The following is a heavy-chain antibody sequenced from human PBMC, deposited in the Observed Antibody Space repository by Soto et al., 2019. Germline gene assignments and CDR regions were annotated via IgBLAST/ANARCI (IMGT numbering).Heavy chain of an antibody. CDR1: GGSISSGGYY. CDR2: IYYSGST. J-gene: IGHJ4*02. Sequence: LSLTCTVSGGSISSGGYYWSWIRQHPGKGLEWIGYIYYSGSTYYNPSLKSRVTISVDTSKNQFSLKLSSVTAADTAVYYCARDSQEGRPFDYWGQGTLVTVSS. D-gene: IGHD3-10*01. CDR3: ARDSQEGRPFDY. V-gene: IGHV4-31*03.